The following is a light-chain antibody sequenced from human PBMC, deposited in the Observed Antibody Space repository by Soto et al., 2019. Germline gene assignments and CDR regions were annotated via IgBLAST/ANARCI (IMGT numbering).Light chain of an antibody. Sequence: DIKMTQSSSSLPASVGDRVPITCRASQSITTYLNWYQQKPGKAPKLLIYDASTLESGVPSRFSGSGSGTEFTLTISSLQPDDFATYYCEQYESYFRTFGQGTKVDI. CDR3: EQYESYFRT. CDR1: QSITTY. CDR2: DAS. J-gene: IGKJ1*01. V-gene: IGKV1-5*01.